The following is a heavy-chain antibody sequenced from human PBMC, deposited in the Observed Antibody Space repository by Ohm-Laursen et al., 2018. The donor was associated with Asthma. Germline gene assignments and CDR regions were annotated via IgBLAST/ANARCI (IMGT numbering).Heavy chain of an antibody. J-gene: IGHJ4*02. CDR3: AKDRGEWLREFDY. D-gene: IGHD5-12*01. CDR2: ISYDGSNK. CDR1: GFTFSSYG. Sequence: SLRLSCTATGFTFSSYGMHWVRQAPGKGLEWVAVISYDGSNKYYADSVKGRFTISRDNSKNTLYLQMNSLRAEDTAVYYCAKDRGEWLREFDYWGQGTLVTVSS. V-gene: IGHV3-30*18.